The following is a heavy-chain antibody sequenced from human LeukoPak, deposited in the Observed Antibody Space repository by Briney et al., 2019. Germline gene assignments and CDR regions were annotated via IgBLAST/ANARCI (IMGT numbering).Heavy chain of an antibody. CDR2: IYYSGST. CDR3: ARPTFSGYYSGPFDI. CDR1: GGSISSYY. J-gene: IGHJ3*02. V-gene: IGHV4-59*08. Sequence: TSETLSLTCTVSGGSISSYYWSWIRQPPGKGLEWIGDIYYSGSTNYNPSLKSRVTISVDTSKNQFSLRLSSVTAADTAVYFCARPTFSGYYSGPFDIWGQGTIVTVSS. D-gene: IGHD3-22*01.